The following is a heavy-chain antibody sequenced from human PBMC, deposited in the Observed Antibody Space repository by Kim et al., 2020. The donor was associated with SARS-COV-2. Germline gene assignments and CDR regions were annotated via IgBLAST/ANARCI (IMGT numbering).Heavy chain of an antibody. J-gene: IGHJ3*02. V-gene: IGHV3-73*01. CDR3: TILYDFDI. CDR2: IRSKANSYST. Sequence: GGSLRLSCAASGFTFSGSAMHWVRQASGKGLEWVGRIRSKANSYSTAYAASGKGRFTISRDDSKNTAYLQMNSLKTEDAAVYYCTILYDFDIWGQGTMVTVSS. D-gene: IGHD2-8*01. CDR1: GFTFSGSA.